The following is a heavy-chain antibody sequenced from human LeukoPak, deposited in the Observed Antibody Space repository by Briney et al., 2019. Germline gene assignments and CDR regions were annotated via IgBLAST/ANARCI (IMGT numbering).Heavy chain of an antibody. V-gene: IGHV5-51*01. J-gene: IGHJ3*02. CDR2: IYPGDSDT. Sequence: GESMNISCTASGNSFTSYWIGWVRQMRRKGLEWMGIIYPGDSDTRSSPSFQGQVTISDDKSISTAYLQWGSLKVSDTAMYYCARCSNTKGYYDILTGYYPGRADAFDIWGQGTMVTVSS. CDR1: GNSFTSYW. D-gene: IGHD3-9*01. CDR3: ARCSNTKGYYDILTGYYPGRADAFDI.